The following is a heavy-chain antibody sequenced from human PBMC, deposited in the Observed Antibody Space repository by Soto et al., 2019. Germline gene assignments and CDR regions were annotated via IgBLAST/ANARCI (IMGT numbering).Heavy chain of an antibody. CDR1: GFILSDCA. D-gene: IGHD7-27*01. CDR3: ARDLSWGSNWYYYMDV. CDR2: ISSISSVR. Sequence: EVQLVESGGGLVQPGGSLRLSCATSGFILSDCAMNWVRQAPGKGLEWVSYISSISSVRDYADSVKGRFTVSRDNARNSLYLQMNSLRAEDTAVYYCARDLSWGSNWYYYMDVWVKGTTVTVSS. V-gene: IGHV3-48*01. J-gene: IGHJ6*03.